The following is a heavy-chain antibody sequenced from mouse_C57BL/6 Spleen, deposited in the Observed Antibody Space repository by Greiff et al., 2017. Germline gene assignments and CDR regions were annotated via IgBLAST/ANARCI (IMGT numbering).Heavy chain of an antibody. Sequence: EVQLQESGPGLVKPSQSLSLTCSVTGYSITSGYYWNWLRQFPGNKLEWMGYISYDGSNNYNPSLKNRISITRDTSKNQFFLKLNSVTTEDTATYYCARATYYSNPFDYWGQGTTLTVSS. CDR1: GYSITSGYY. J-gene: IGHJ2*01. CDR2: ISYDGSN. CDR3: ARATYYSNPFDY. V-gene: IGHV3-6*01. D-gene: IGHD2-5*01.